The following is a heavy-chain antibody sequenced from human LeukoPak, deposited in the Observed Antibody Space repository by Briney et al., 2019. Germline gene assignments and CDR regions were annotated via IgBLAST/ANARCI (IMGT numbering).Heavy chain of an antibody. V-gene: IGHV1-8*01. CDR3: ARGIAAAGTGSYFDY. D-gene: IGHD6-13*01. Sequence: ASVKVSCKASGYTLTSYDTNWVRQATGQGLEWMGWMDPNSGNTGYAQKFQGRVTMTRNTSISTAYMELSSLRSEDTAVYYCARGIAAAGTGSYFDYWGQGTLVTVSS. CDR1: GYTLTSYD. J-gene: IGHJ4*02. CDR2: MDPNSGNT.